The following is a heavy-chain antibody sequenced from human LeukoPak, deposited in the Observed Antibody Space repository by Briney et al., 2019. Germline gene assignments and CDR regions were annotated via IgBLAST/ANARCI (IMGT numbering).Heavy chain of an antibody. Sequence: AGSLRLSCAASGFTFSTYAMSWVRQAPGQGLEWVSALSGSGDGTYHAESVKGRFTMSRDNSKNMLYLQMNSLRAEDTAVYYCAKGGPQLYYDSSGYYFLDYWGQGTLVTVSS. V-gene: IGHV3-23*01. CDR1: GFTFSTYA. CDR2: LSGSGDGT. CDR3: AKGGPQLYYDSSGYYFLDY. D-gene: IGHD3-22*01. J-gene: IGHJ4*02.